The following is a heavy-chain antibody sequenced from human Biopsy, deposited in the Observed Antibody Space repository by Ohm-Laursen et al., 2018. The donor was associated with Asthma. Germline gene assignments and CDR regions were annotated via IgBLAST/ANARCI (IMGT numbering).Heavy chain of an antibody. Sequence: EASVKVSCKASGYTFRSYGVSWVRQAPGQGLEWMGWINPFTGDTHFGQKFQGRVTMTTDTSTDTAYMELRSLRSDDTAVYYCARHPYNFGGFDYWGQGSLVLVSS. D-gene: IGHD5-24*01. V-gene: IGHV1-18*04. CDR3: ARHPYNFGGFDY. CDR1: GYTFRSYG. J-gene: IGHJ4*02. CDR2: INPFTGDT.